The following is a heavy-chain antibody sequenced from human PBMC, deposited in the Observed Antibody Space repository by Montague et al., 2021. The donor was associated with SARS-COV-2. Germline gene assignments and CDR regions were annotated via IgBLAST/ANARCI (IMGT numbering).Heavy chain of an antibody. CDR2: TYYRSKWYN. V-gene: IGHV6-1*01. CDR1: GDSVSNNNAA. D-gene: IGHD2-8*01. Sequence: CAISGDSVSNNNAAWNWIRQSPSRGLEWLGRTYYRSKWYNDYAPSVKSRITINPDTSKNQFSLQLNSVTPEDTAVYYCAGWGLHRPNGVCRGYFDYWGQGNLVTVSS. J-gene: IGHJ4*02. CDR3: AGWGLHRPNGVCRGYFDY.